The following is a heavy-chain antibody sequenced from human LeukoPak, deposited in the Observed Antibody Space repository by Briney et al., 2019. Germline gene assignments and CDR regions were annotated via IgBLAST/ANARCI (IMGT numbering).Heavy chain of an antibody. Sequence: PGGSLRLSCAASGFTFDDYAMHWVRQAPGKGLEWVSGISWNSGSIGYADSVKRRFTISRDNAKNSLYLQMNSLRAEDTALYYCAKDLVVAAISDAFDIWGQGTMVTVSS. CDR3: AKDLVVAAISDAFDI. CDR1: GFTFDDYA. CDR2: ISWNSGSI. D-gene: IGHD2-15*01. V-gene: IGHV3-9*01. J-gene: IGHJ3*02.